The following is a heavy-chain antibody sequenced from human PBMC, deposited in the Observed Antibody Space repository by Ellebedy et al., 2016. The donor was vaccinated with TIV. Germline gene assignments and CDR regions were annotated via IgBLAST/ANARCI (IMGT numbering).Heavy chain of an antibody. CDR3: ARGSPSPQQLVDY. CDR2: ISYDGSNK. V-gene: IGHV3-30-3*01. D-gene: IGHD6-13*01. J-gene: IGHJ4*02. Sequence: GGSLRLXXAASGFTFSSYAMHWVRQAPGKGLEWVAVISYDGSNKYYADSVKGRFTISRDNSKNTLYLQMNSLRAEDTAVYYCARGSPSPQQLVDYWGQGTLVTVSS. CDR1: GFTFSSYA.